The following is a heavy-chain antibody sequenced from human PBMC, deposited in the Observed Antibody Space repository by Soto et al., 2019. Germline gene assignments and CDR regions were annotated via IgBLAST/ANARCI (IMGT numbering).Heavy chain of an antibody. J-gene: IGHJ4*02. CDR3: ARAGSGWYWDFDY. Sequence: QVQLVQSGAEVKKPGPSVKNSCKGSGYTFTLYGISWVRQAPGQGLEWRGWISAYNGNTNYAQKLQGRVTMTTDTSTSTGYMELRSLRSDDTAVYYCARAGSGWYWDFDYWGQGTLVSGSS. V-gene: IGHV1-18*01. D-gene: IGHD6-19*01. CDR2: ISAYNGNT. CDR1: GYTFTLYG.